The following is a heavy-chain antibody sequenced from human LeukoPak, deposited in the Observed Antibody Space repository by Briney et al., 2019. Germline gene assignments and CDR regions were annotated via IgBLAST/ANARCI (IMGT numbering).Heavy chain of an antibody. CDR3: ARGWASSWYYFDF. J-gene: IGHJ4*02. CDR2: TYDSGSS. V-gene: IGHV4-59*01. CDR1: GGSMRNYY. Sequence: TETLSLTCAVSGGSMRNYYWSWIRQPPGKGLEWIGYTYDSGSSSYNPSLRSRVSISIDTSKNQFSLNLSSVTAADTAVYYCARGWASSWYYFDFWGQGTLVTVSS. D-gene: IGHD2-2*01.